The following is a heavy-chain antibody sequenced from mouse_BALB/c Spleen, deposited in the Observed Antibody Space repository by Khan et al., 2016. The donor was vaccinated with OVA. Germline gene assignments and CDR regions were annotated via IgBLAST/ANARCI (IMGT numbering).Heavy chain of an antibody. Sequence: VELVESGPGLVQPSQSLSITCTVSGFSLTSYGVHWVRQSPGKGLEWLGVIWSGGSTDYNEAFISRLSISKDNSKSQVFFKMNSLQGNDTAIYYCARNYDYDEGFAYWGQGTLVTVSA. D-gene: IGHD2-4*01. CDR3: ARNYDYDEGFAY. CDR1: GFSLTSYG. V-gene: IGHV2-2*02. CDR2: IWSGGST. J-gene: IGHJ3*01.